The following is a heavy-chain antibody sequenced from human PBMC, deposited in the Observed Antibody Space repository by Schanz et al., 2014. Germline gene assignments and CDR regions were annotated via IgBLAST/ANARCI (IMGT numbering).Heavy chain of an antibody. D-gene: IGHD2-2*01. Sequence: VKLVESGGGAVRPGGSLRLSCAASGFTFRDYYMSWIRQAPGKGLEWVSSISHSGGSKYYADSVKGRFTISRDNAKNSLYLQMNSLKTEDTAMYYCARRASCSRIGCPFDSWGQGTLVTVSS. CDR1: GFTFRDYY. CDR2: ISHSGGSK. CDR3: ARRASCSRIGCPFDS. J-gene: IGHJ4*02. V-gene: IGHV3-11*01.